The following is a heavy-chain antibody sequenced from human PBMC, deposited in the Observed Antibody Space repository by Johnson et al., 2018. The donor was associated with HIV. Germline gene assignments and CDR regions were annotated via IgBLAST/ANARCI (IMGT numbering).Heavy chain of an antibody. CDR1: GFTFSSYG. V-gene: IGHV3-23*04. Sequence: EVQLVESGGGLVKPGGSLRLSCAASGFTFSSYGMSWVRQAPGKGLEWVSGITGTGGSTYYADSVKGRFTISRDNSKNTLYLQMNSLRVEDTAVYYCASEVRVVLDIWGQGTMVTVSS. CDR2: ITGTGGST. D-gene: IGHD3-10*01. J-gene: IGHJ3*02. CDR3: ASEVRVVLDI.